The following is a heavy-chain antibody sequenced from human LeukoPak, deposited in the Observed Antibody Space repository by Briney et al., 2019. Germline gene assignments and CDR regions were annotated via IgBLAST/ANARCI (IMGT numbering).Heavy chain of an antibody. J-gene: IGHJ4*02. CDR1: GGTISSSSYY. CDR2: LYYSGST. Sequence: SETLSLTCTVSGGTISSSSYYWGWIRQPPGKGLEWSGSLYYSGSTYYNPSLKRRVTISVDTSKNQFSLKVTSVTATDTAVYCGRGYGSGSYYPFDYWGQGTLVTVSS. V-gene: IGHV4-39*01. CDR3: GRGYGSGSYYPFDY. D-gene: IGHD3-10*01.